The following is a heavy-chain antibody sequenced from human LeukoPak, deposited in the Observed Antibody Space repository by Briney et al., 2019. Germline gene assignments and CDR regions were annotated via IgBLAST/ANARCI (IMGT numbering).Heavy chain of an antibody. CDR1: GGSISGYF. V-gene: IGHV4-59*01. CDR3: ARINGVTGTTDY. D-gene: IGHD1-7*01. J-gene: IGHJ4*02. CDR2: IYYSGNT. Sequence: SETLSPTCSVSGGSISGYFWTWIRQPPGKGLEWIGYIYYSGNTNYKPSLKSRVTISVDTSKNQFSLKLSPVTAADTAVYFCARINGVTGTTDYWGQGTLVTVSS.